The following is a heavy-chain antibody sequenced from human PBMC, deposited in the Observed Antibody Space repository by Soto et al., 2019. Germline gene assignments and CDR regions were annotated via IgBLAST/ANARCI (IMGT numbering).Heavy chain of an antibody. CDR3: ARVERGITIFGVVIPPFDY. Sequence: PGGSLRLSCAASGFTFSDYYMSWIRQAPGKGLEWVSYISSSGSTIYYADFVKGRFTISRDNAKNSLYLQMNSLRAEDTAVYYCARVERGITIFGVVIPPFDYWGQGTLVTVSS. CDR1: GFTFSDYY. V-gene: IGHV3-11*01. CDR2: ISSSGSTI. D-gene: IGHD3-3*01. J-gene: IGHJ4*02.